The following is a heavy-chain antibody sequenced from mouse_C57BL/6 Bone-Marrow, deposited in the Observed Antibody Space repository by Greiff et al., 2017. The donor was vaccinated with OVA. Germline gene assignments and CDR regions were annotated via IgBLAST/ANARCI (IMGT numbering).Heavy chain of an antibody. CDR1: GYTFTDYE. CDR2: IDPETGGT. V-gene: IGHV1-15*01. Sequence: VRPGASVTLSCKASGYTFTDYEMHWVKQTPVHGLEWIGAIDPETGGTAYNQKFKGKAILTADKSSSTAYMELRSLTSEDSAVYYCTRGYSNYYAMDYWGQGTSVTVSS. D-gene: IGHD2-5*01. J-gene: IGHJ4*01. CDR3: TRGYSNYYAMDY.